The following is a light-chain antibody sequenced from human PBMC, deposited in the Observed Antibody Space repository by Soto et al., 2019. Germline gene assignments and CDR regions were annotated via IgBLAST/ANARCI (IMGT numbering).Light chain of an antibody. CDR1: SRDVGGYNY. J-gene: IGLJ1*01. Sequence: QSALTQPPSASGSPGQSVTITCTGTSRDVGGYNYFSWYQQHPGKAPKLMIYEVSKRPSGVPDRFSGSKSGNTASLTVSGLQAEDEADYYCSSYAGSLYVFGTGTKLTVL. V-gene: IGLV2-8*01. CDR3: SSYAGSLYV. CDR2: EVS.